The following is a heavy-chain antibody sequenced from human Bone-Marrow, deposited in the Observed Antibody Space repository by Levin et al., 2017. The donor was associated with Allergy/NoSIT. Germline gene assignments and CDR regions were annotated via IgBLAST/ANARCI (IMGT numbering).Heavy chain of an antibody. J-gene: IGHJ4*02. CDR3: SRARSTTVFGMRLERTFDF. D-gene: IGHD3-3*01. Sequence: GESLKISCAASGFAFGDYAMTWVRQAPGKGLEWVSDITGGGSDTWYGDSVKGRFTVSRDNSKDMLYLELNSLRVEDTAVYFCSRARSTTVFGMRLERTFDFWGQGTLVTVSS. CDR2: ITGGGSDT. CDR1: GFAFGDYA. V-gene: IGHV3-23*01.